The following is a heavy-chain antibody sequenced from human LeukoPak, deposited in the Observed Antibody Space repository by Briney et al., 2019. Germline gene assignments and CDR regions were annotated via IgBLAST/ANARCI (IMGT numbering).Heavy chain of an antibody. CDR3: ARSIIIVPNTSYYYYYMDV. V-gene: IGHV1-3*01. CDR2: INGATGNT. J-gene: IGHJ6*02. Sequence: KVXCKASGYTFTSHALHWVRQAPGEGLEWMAWINGATGNTEYSQKFQARVTITRDTSASTAYMELSSLRSEDTAVYYCARSIIIVPNTSYYYYYMDVWGQGTTVTVSS. D-gene: IGHD2/OR15-2a*01. CDR1: GYTFTSHA.